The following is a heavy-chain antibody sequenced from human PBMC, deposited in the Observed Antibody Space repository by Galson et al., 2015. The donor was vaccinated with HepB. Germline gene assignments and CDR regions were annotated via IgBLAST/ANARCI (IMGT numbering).Heavy chain of an antibody. V-gene: IGHV3-30*03. J-gene: IGHJ4*02. CDR1: GFTFSSYG. D-gene: IGHD3-22*01. CDR2: ISYDGSNK. CDR3: ATWGGETYYYDSSGYELGY. Sequence: SLRLSCAASGFTFSSYGMHWVRQAPGKGLEWVAVISYDGSNKYYADSVKGRFTISRDNSKNTLYLQMNSLRAEDTAVYYCATWGGETYYYDSSGYELGYWGQGTLVTVSS.